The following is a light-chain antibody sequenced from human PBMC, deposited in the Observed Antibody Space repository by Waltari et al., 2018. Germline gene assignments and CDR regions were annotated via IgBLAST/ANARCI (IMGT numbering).Light chain of an antibody. J-gene: IGKJ3*01. Sequence: IQLTQSPSSLSASVGDRVTITCRASQGIGSYLAWYQQKPGKAPKLLIYAASTLKNAVPARFSGSGFGTDFTLTISSLQPEDFATYYCQQSNSYPVTFGPGTKVDIK. V-gene: IGKV1-9*01. CDR1: QGIGSY. CDR2: AAS. CDR3: QQSNSYPVT.